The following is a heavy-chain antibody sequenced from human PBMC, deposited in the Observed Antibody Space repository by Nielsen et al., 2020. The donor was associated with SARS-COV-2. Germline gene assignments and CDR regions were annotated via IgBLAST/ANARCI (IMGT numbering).Heavy chain of an antibody. Sequence: VRQMPGKGLKWVANIKQDGSEKYYVDSVKGRFTISRDNAKNSLCLQMNSLRAEDTAVYYCARPRRPYYDFWSGTHFDYWGQGTLVTVSS. D-gene: IGHD3-3*01. J-gene: IGHJ4*02. CDR2: IKQDGSEK. CDR3: ARPRRPYYDFWSGTHFDY. V-gene: IGHV3-7*05.